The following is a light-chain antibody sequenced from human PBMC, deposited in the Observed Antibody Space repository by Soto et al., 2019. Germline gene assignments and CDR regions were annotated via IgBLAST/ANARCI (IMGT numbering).Light chain of an antibody. V-gene: IGKV1-27*01. CDR3: QKYNIAPWT. J-gene: IGKJ1*01. CDR2: AAS. CDR1: QDIRTF. Sequence: DLQMTQFPSSLSASVGDRVTITCRASQDIRTFLAWYQQRPGKVPKLLIYAASTLQSGVPSRFSGSGSGTDFTLIISSLQPEDVATDYCQKYNIAPWTFGHGTRVEI.